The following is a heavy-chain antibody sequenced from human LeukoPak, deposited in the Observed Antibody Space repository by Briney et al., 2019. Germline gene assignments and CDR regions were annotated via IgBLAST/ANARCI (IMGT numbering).Heavy chain of an antibody. V-gene: IGHV3-21*01. CDR3: ARHVVAVGFDY. D-gene: IGHD3-22*01. Sequence: GGSLRLSCAASGFTCSSYSMNWVRQAPGKGLQWVSSITSSSSYIYYADSVKDRFTISRDNAKNSLYLQMNSLSAEDTAVYYCARHVVAVGFDYWGQGILVTVSS. J-gene: IGHJ4*02. CDR2: ITSSSSYI. CDR1: GFTCSSYS.